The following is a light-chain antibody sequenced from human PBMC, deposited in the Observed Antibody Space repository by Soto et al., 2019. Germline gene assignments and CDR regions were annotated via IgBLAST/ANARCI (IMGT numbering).Light chain of an antibody. J-gene: IGKJ1*01. CDR1: QSIDNY. CDR2: AAS. CDR3: QQRYSSPET. Sequence: DIQMTQSPSSLSASVGDRVTITCRASQSIDNYLKWYQQKPGKAPNILIYAASTLLSGVPSRFSGRGSETHFTLTIISRQPEDFATYYCQQRYSSPETFGQGDKVEIK. V-gene: IGKV1-39*01.